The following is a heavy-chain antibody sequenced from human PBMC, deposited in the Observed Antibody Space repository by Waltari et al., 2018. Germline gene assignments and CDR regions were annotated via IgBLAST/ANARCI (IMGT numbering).Heavy chain of an antibody. CDR3: ARWAAGVPQYYYYYMDV. Sequence: EVQLVQSGAEVEKPGESLQISCKASGYAFTKYWIGWVRQMPGKGLEWMGSIYPLDSDTRYSPSFQGLVTISVDKSITTAYLQWSSLKASDTAIYYCARWAAGVPQYYYYYMDVWGKGTTVIVSS. CDR2: IYPLDSDT. V-gene: IGHV5-51*01. CDR1: GYAFTKYW. D-gene: IGHD3-16*01. J-gene: IGHJ6*03.